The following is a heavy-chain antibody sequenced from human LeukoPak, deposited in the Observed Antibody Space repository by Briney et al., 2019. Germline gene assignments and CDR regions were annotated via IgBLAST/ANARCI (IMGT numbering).Heavy chain of an antibody. V-gene: IGHV1-2*02. CDR1: GYIFIDYY. D-gene: IGHD3-10*01. CDR2: INPKSGGT. Sequence: ASVKVSCKASGYIFIDYYIHWVRQAPGQGLEWMGWINPKSGGTNFAQKFQGRVTMTRDTSISTAYMELSRLRSDDTAVYYCARGIYYGSGSFYYYYYYMDVWGKGTTVTVSS. J-gene: IGHJ6*03. CDR3: ARGIYYGSGSFYYYYYYMDV.